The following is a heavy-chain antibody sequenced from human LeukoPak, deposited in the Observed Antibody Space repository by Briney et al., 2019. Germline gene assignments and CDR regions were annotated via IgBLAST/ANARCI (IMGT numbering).Heavy chain of an antibody. J-gene: IGHJ4*02. V-gene: IGHV3-23*01. Sequence: PGGSLRLSCAASGFTFSNNWMHWVRQAPGKGLEWVSVISDPGGSTYYADSVKGRFTISRDNSKNTLYLQMNSLRAEDTAVYYCAKNMGSTGYYTTDYWGQGTLVTVSS. D-gene: IGHD3/OR15-3a*01. CDR2: ISDPGGST. CDR3: AKNMGSTGYYTTDY. CDR1: GFTFSNNW.